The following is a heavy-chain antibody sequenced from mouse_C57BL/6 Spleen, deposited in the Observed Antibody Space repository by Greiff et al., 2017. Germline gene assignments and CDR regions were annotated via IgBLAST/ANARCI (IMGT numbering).Heavy chain of an antibody. J-gene: IGHJ2*01. CDR1: GYAFSSSW. CDR2: IDPGDGDT. CDR3: SSDYSNFY. D-gene: IGHD2-5*01. Sequence: VKLLESGPELVKPGASVKISCKASGYAFSSSWMNWVKQRPGKGLAWIGLIDPGDGDTNYNGKFKGKATLTADKSSSTPYMQLSSLTSEDSAVYFCSSDYSNFYWGQGTTLTVSS. V-gene: IGHV1-82*01.